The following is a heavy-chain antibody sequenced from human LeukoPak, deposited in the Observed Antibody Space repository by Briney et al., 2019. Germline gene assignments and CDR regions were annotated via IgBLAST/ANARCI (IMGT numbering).Heavy chain of an antibody. Sequence: ASVKVSCEASGYTFTDYYVHWVRQAPGQGLEWMGRINPNSGGTKYAQNFQGRVTMTRDTSISTAYMELSRLRSDDTAVYFCARNDGSGSYYNVAFDIWGQGTMVTVSS. V-gene: IGHV1-2*06. CDR1: GYTFTDYY. J-gene: IGHJ3*02. CDR2: INPNSGGT. D-gene: IGHD3-10*01. CDR3: ARNDGSGSYYNVAFDI.